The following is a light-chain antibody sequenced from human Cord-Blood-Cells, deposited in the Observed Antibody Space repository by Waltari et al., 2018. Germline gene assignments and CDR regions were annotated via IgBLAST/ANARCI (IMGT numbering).Light chain of an antibody. Sequence: QSPLTQPASVSGPPGQSITISCTGTSSDVGGYKLLPWYQQHPGKAPKLMIYEGSKRPSGVSNRFSGSKSGNTASLTISGLQAEDEADYYCCSYAGSSTWVFGGGTKLTVL. J-gene: IGLJ3*02. CDR3: CSYAGSSTWV. CDR1: SSDVGGYKL. V-gene: IGLV2-23*01. CDR2: EGS.